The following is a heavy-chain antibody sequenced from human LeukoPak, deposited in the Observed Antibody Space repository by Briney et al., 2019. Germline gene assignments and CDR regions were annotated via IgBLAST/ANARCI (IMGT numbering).Heavy chain of an antibody. CDR2: FIPILGTA. CDR1: GGTFSDYA. V-gene: IGHV1-69*10. CDR3: ARDLRAEAVVPAAMDY. Sequence: ASVKVSCKAFGGTFSDYALNWVRQAPGQGLEWMGVFIPILGTANSTQKFQDRVTVTADISTNTVYMELSSLRAEDTAVYYCARDLRAEAVVPAAMDYWGQGTLVTVSS. D-gene: IGHD2-2*01. J-gene: IGHJ4*02.